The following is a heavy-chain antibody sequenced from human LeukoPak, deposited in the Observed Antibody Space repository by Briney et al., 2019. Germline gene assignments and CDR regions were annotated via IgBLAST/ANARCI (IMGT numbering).Heavy chain of an antibody. CDR2: IKQDGSEK. J-gene: IGHJ4*02. Sequence: PGGSLRLSCEASGFTSSSYWMSWVRQAPGKGLEWVANIKQDGSEKYYVDSVKGRFTISRDNAKNSLYLQMNSLRAEDTAVYYCARGFGRYDYWGQGTLVTVSS. CDR3: ARGFGRYDY. CDR1: GFTSSSYW. V-gene: IGHV3-7*01. D-gene: IGHD3-16*01.